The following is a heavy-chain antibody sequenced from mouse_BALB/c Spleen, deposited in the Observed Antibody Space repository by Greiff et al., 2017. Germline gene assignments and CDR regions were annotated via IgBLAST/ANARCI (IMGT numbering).Heavy chain of an antibody. CDR3: VRQPLPNYGSSHFDY. J-gene: IGHJ2*01. CDR1: GFTFNTYA. D-gene: IGHD1-1*01. CDR2: IRSKSNNYAT. V-gene: IGHV10-1*02. Sequence: EVQVVESGGGLVQPKGSLKLSCAASGFTFNTYAMNWVRQAPGKGLEWVARIRSKSNNYATYYADSVKDRFTISRDDSQSMLYLQMNNLKTEDTAMYYCVRQPLPNYGSSHFDYWGQGTTLTVSS.